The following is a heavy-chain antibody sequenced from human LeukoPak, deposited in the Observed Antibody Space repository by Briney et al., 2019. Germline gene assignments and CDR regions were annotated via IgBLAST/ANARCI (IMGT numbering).Heavy chain of an antibody. CDR2: MNPNSGNT. J-gene: IGHJ6*02. CDR1: GYTFTSYD. CDR3: ARAGLYYDSSGSYGMDV. V-gene: IGHV1-8*01. D-gene: IGHD3-22*01. Sequence: ASVKVSCKAFGYTFTSYDINWVRQATGQGLEWMGWMNPNSGNTGYAQKFQGRVTMTRNTSISTAYMELSSLRSEDTAVYYCARAGLYYDSSGSYGMDVWGQGTTVTVSS.